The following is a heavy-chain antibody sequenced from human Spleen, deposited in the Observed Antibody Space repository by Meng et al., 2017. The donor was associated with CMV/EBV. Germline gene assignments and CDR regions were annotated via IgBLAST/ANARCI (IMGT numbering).Heavy chain of an antibody. J-gene: IGHJ2*01. Sequence: QLQPRESGPGLVKPSETLSLTCTVSGDSISSITYYWAWIRQPPGKGLEWIATISYTGNTYYNPSLKSRVILSVDTSKNQFSLKLTSLTAADTAVYYCARGGGDYYWYFDLWGRGSLVTVSS. V-gene: IGHV4-39*07. CDR3: ARGGGDYYWYFDL. D-gene: IGHD2-21*02. CDR1: GDSISSITYY. CDR2: ISYTGNT.